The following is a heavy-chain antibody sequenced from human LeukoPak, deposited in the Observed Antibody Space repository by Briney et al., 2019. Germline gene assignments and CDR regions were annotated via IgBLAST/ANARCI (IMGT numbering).Heavy chain of an antibody. Sequence: GGSLRLSCAASGFTFSSYAMNWVRQAPGKGLEWVSAMSGSGGGTFYADSVKGRFTISRDNSKNTLYLQMNSLRAEDTAVYYCAKDLDRVGATYFDYWGQGTLVTVSS. CDR1: GFTFSSYA. J-gene: IGHJ4*02. CDR3: AKDLDRVGATYFDY. V-gene: IGHV3-23*01. CDR2: MSGSGGGT. D-gene: IGHD1-26*01.